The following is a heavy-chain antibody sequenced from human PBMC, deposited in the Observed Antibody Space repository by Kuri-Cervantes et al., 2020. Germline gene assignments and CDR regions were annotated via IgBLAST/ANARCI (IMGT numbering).Heavy chain of an antibody. CDR2: INTNTGNP. J-gene: IGHJ4*02. Sequence: ASVKVSCKASGYTFTSYAMNWVRQAPGQGLEWMGWINTNTGNPTYAQGFTGRFVFSLDTSVSTAYLQISSLKAEDTAVYYCAGAVFGFGELWGNFDYWGQGTLVTVSS. D-gene: IGHD3-10*01. CDR3: AGAVFGFGELWGNFDY. V-gene: IGHV7-4-1*02. CDR1: GYTFTSYA.